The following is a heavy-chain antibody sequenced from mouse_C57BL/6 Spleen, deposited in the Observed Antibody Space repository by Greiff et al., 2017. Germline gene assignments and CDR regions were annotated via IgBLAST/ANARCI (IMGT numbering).Heavy chain of an antibody. CDR1: GFNIKDDY. CDR3: TLITTVVARRFAY. V-gene: IGHV14-4*01. Sequence: EVQLQQSGAELVRPGASVKLSCTATGFNIKDDYMHWVKQRPEQGLEWIGWIDPENGDTEYASKFQGKATITADTSSNTAYLQLSSLTSEDTAVYYCTLITTVVARRFAYWGQGTLVTVSA. D-gene: IGHD1-1*01. J-gene: IGHJ3*01. CDR2: IDPENGDT.